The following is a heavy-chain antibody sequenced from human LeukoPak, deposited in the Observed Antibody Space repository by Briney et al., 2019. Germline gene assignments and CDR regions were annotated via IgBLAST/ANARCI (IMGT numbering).Heavy chain of an antibody. Sequence: GSLRLSCAASGFTFSSYGMSWVRQAPGKGLEWIGRIYTSGSTNYNPSLKSRVTISVDTSKNQFSLKLSSVTAADTAVYYCARERFGELVYFDYWAREPWSPSPQ. CDR3: ARERFGELVYFDY. CDR2: IYTSGST. J-gene: IGHJ4*02. D-gene: IGHD3-10*01. V-gene: IGHV4-4*07. CDR1: GFTFSSYG.